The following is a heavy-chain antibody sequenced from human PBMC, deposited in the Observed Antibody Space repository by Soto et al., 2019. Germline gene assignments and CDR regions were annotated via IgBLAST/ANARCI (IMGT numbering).Heavy chain of an antibody. Sequence: QVELQQSGPGLVKPSETLSLTCNVSGASMRSYSWTWMRLSPGKGLEWIGDIFYSGSSNLNPSLRSRLSNSIETSKKKFSLMLKSVTAADTAVYYCARDLRCCGLDGWGQGTTVTVSS. CDR1: GASMRSYS. J-gene: IGHJ6*02. D-gene: IGHD3-9*01. V-gene: IGHV4-59*01. CDR2: IFYSGSS. CDR3: ARDLRCCGLDG.